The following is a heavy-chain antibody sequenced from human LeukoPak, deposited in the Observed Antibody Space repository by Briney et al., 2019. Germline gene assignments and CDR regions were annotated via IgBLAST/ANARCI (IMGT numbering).Heavy chain of an antibody. CDR1: DSPFPASY. Sequence: ASVKVSCKASDSPFPASYMTWVRKPPGQGLEWLGIINPSGGSTSYAQKFQGRVTMTRDMSTSTVYMELSSLRSEDTAVYYCADSRTGIDAFDIWGQGTMVTVSS. V-gene: IGHV1-46*01. CDR2: INPSGGST. J-gene: IGHJ3*02. CDR3: ADSRTGIDAFDI. D-gene: IGHD3-10*01.